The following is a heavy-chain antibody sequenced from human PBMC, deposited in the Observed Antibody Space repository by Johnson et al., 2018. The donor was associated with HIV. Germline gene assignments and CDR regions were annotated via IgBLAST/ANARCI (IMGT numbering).Heavy chain of an antibody. CDR2: IRYDGSNK. J-gene: IGHJ3*02. Sequence: QMQLVESGGGVVQPGGSLRLSCAASGFTFSSYGMHWVRQAPGKGLEWVAFIRYDGSNKYYADSVKGRFTISRDNSRNMVYLEMNSLRTEDTAVYYCARGLKGAFDIWGQGTRVTVSA. V-gene: IGHV3-30*02. CDR1: GFTFSSYG. CDR3: ARGLKGAFDI.